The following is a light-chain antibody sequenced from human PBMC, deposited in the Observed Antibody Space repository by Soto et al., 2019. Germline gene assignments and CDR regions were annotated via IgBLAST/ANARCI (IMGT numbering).Light chain of an antibody. Sequence: QSVLTQPASASGTPGQTVTISSSGSSSNIGSNTVNWYQQLPGTAPKLLIYSNNQRPSGVPDRFSGSKSGTSASLAISGLQSEDEADYYCAAWDDSLNGYVFGTGTKVTVL. V-gene: IGLV1-44*01. CDR2: SNN. CDR1: SSNIGSNT. J-gene: IGLJ1*01. CDR3: AAWDDSLNGYV.